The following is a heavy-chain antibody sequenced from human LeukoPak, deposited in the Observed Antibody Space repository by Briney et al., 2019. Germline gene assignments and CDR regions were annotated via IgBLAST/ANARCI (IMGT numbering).Heavy chain of an antibody. CDR1: GDSISSGNY. V-gene: IGHV4-38-2*02. D-gene: IGHD6-13*01. CDR2: IFHTGST. CDR3: ARHGASSSWFDPHFDY. Sequence: SETXSLTCTVSGDSISSGNYWGWIRQPPGKXREGIGSIFHTGSTYFNLSLKSRVTISVDTSKNQFSLRLSSATAADTAVYYCARHGASSSWFDPHFDYWGQGTLVTVSS. J-gene: IGHJ4*02.